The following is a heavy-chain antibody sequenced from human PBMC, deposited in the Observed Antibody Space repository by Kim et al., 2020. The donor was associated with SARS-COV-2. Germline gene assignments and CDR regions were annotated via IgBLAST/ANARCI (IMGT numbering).Heavy chain of an antibody. V-gene: IGHV1-46*01. Sequence: KFQGRVTMTRDTSTSTVYMELSSLRSEDTAVYYCARRGYSYGPTHYFDYWGQGTLVTVSS. CDR3: ARRGYSYGPTHYFDY. J-gene: IGHJ4*02. D-gene: IGHD5-18*01.